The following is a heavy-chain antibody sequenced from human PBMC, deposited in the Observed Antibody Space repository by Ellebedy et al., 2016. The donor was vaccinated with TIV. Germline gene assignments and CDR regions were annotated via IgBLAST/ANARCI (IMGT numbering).Heavy chain of an antibody. D-gene: IGHD2-15*01. V-gene: IGHV3-15*07. CDR3: ATDHLFNLLGY. Sequence: PGGSLRLSCATSGFTFAGAWMNWVRKAPGKGLEWVGRVTSNAEGGTTDYGAPVKGRFAISRDDSRSKVYMQMNSLKTEDTAVYYCATDHLFNLLGYWGQGTLVTVSP. CDR1: GFTFAGAW. J-gene: IGHJ4*02. CDR2: VTSNAEGGTT.